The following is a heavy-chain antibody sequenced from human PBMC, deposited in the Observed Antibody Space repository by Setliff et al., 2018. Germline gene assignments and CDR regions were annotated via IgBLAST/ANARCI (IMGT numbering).Heavy chain of an antibody. Sequence: PSETLSLTCTVSGDSISSRPFYWGWFRQPAGKELEWIGQIYTSWSTIYNPSLKGRVTILLDTSKNQFSLTLTSVTAADTAVYYCARMTGFQYIDVWGKGTMVTVSS. J-gene: IGHJ6*03. CDR1: GDSISSRPFY. CDR2: IYTSWST. D-gene: IGHD3-3*01. V-gene: IGHV4-61*09. CDR3: ARMTGFQYIDV.